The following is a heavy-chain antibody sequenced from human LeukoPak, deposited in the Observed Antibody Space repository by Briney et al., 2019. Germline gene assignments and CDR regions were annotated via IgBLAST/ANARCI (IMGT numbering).Heavy chain of an antibody. CDR3: AKSGYSSGWFRAFDI. V-gene: IGHV3-23*01. CDR2: ISGSDGST. CDR1: GFIFNYYA. Sequence: GGSLRLSCATSGFIFNYYAMSWVRQAPGKGLEWVSGISGSDGSTYYADSVKGRFSISRDNSKKTLFLQMNSLRAEDTAVYYCAKSGYSSGWFRAFDIWGQGTLVTVSS. J-gene: IGHJ3*02. D-gene: IGHD6-19*01.